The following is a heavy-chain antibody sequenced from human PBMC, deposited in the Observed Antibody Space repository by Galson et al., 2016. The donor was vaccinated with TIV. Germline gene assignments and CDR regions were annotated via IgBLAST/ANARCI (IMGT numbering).Heavy chain of an antibody. D-gene: IGHD5-18*01. CDR2: ISYGGNNK. J-gene: IGHJ6*02. V-gene: IGHV3-30*18. CDR1: GFIFSDYA. Sequence: SLRLSCAASGFIFSDYAIHWVRQAPGKGLEWVALISYGGNNKFYGDYVKGRFTISRDNSKNTVSLQMNSLRAEDTAVYYCAKDAGYSYGYDYGMDVWGQGTTVTVSS. CDR3: AKDAGYSYGYDYGMDV.